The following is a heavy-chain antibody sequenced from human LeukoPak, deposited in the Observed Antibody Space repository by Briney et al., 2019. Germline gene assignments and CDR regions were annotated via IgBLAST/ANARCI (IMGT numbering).Heavy chain of an antibody. CDR2: MNPNSGNT. CDR3: ARGDYYDFWSGYSNPYNWFDP. CDR1: GYTFTSYD. D-gene: IGHD3-3*01. J-gene: IGHJ5*02. V-gene: IGHV1-8*01. Sequence: ASVKVSCKASGYTFTSYDINWVRQATGQGLEWMGWMNPNSGNTGYAQKFQGRVTMTRNTSISTAYMELSSLRSEDTAVYYCARGDYYDFWSGYSNPYNWFDPLGPGNPGHRLL.